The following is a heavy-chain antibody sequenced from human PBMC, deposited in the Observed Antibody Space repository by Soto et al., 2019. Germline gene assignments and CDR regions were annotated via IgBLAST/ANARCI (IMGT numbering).Heavy chain of an antibody. CDR3: ARAGQYYDASGYAD. CDR1: GYSFATSG. D-gene: IGHD3-22*01. J-gene: IGHJ4*02. CDR2: ISVYNGNT. V-gene: IGHV1-18*01. Sequence: QVKLVQSGTEVKKPGASIKVSCKAYGYSFATSGMTWVRQAPGQGLEWMGWISVYNGNTNYDQSLQARVTMTTDTSTNTAYLEVRNLRSDDTAVYYCARAGQYYDASGYADWGQGTLVTVSS.